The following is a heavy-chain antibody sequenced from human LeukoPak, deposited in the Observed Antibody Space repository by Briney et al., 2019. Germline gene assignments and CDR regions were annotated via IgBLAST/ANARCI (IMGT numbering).Heavy chain of an antibody. CDR3: AGLGPNADP. V-gene: IGHV4-34*01. CDR2: INHSGST. D-gene: IGHD7-27*01. J-gene: IGHJ5*02. CDR1: GGSFSGYY. Sequence: PSETLSLTCAVYGGSFSGYYWSWIRQPPGKGLEWIGEINHSGSTNYNPSLKSRGTISVDTSKNQFSLKLSSVTAADTAVYYCAGLGPNADPWGQGTLVTVSS.